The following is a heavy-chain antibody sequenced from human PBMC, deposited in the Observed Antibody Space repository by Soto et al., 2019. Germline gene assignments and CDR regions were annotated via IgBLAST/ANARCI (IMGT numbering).Heavy chain of an antibody. Sequence: GGSLRLSCAASGFTFSNAWMNWVRQAPGKGLEWVGRIKSKTDGGTTDYAAPVKGRFTISRDDSKNTLYLQMNSLKTEDTAVYYCTTQITMVRGTRNFDAFDIWGQGTMVTVSS. CDR1: GFTFSNAW. D-gene: IGHD3-10*01. J-gene: IGHJ3*02. V-gene: IGHV3-15*07. CDR3: TTQITMVRGTRNFDAFDI. CDR2: IKSKTDGGTT.